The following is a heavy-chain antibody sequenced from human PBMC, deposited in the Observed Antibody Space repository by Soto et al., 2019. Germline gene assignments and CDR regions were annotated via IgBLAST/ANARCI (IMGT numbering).Heavy chain of an antibody. CDR1: GFTFSDYY. CDR2: ISSSGSTI. Sequence: GGSLRLSCAASGFTFSDYYMSWIRQAPGKGLEWVSYISSSGSTIYYADSVKGRFTISRDNAKNPLYLQMNSLRAEDTAVYYCATTYDILTGYYMADYWGQGTLVTVSS. J-gene: IGHJ4*02. CDR3: ATTYDILTGYYMADY. V-gene: IGHV3-11*01. D-gene: IGHD3-9*01.